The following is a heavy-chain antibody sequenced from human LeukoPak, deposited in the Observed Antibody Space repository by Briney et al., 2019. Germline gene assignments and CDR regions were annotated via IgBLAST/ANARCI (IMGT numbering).Heavy chain of an antibody. J-gene: IGHJ4*02. CDR3: ARDMHDFWSGSRAFDY. CDR1: GYTFTGYY. CDR2: INPNSGGT. Sequence: GASVKVSCKASGYTFTGYYMHWVRQAPGQGLEWMGWINPNSGGTNYAQKFQGRVTMTRDTSISTAYMELSRLRSDDTAVYYCARDMHDFWSGSRAFDYWGQGTLVTVSS. D-gene: IGHD3-3*01. V-gene: IGHV1-2*02.